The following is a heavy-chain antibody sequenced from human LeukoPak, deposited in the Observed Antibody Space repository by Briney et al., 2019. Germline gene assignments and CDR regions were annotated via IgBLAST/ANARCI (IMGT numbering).Heavy chain of an antibody. Sequence: QPGGSLRLSCAASGFTFTTYWMHWVRQAPGKGLVWVSHVNSDGSITSYADSVKGRFTISRDNAENTLYLQMNSLRAEDTAVYHCARDAVDTANAVWGQGTTVTVSS. CDR1: GFTFTTYW. CDR2: VNSDGSIT. J-gene: IGHJ6*02. V-gene: IGHV3-74*01. D-gene: IGHD5-18*01. CDR3: ARDAVDTANAV.